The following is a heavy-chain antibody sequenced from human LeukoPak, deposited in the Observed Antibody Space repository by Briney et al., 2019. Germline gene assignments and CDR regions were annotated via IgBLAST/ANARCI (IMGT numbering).Heavy chain of an antibody. CDR1: GFAFDDYG. Sequence: PGGSLRLSCAASGFAFDDYGMSWVRQAPGKGLEWVSGINWNGGSTGYADSVKGRFTISRDNAKNSLYLQMNSLRAEDTALYYCARGSEFLEWFRSHYYYYMDVWGKGTTVTVSS. J-gene: IGHJ6*03. CDR3: ARGSEFLEWFRSHYYYYMDV. CDR2: INWNGGST. D-gene: IGHD3-3*01. V-gene: IGHV3-20*04.